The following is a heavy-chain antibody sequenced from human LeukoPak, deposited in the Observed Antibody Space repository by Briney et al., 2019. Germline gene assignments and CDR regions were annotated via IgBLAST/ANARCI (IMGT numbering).Heavy chain of an antibody. D-gene: IGHD3-10*01. CDR3: AKENWVTMVRGVMDY. Sequence: GGSLRLSCAASGIIFSNYWMHWVRQAPGKGLVWVSRINRDGSSTSYADSVKGRFTISRDNSKNTLYLQMNSLRAEDTAVYYCAKENWVTMVRGVMDYWGQGTLVTVSS. J-gene: IGHJ4*02. CDR2: INRDGSST. CDR1: GIIFSNYW. V-gene: IGHV3-74*01.